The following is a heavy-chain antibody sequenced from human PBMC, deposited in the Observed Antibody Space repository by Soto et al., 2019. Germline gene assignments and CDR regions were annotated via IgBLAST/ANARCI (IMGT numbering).Heavy chain of an antibody. V-gene: IGHV1-69*12. CDR3: ARSPRDSSHCISTSCYKWGDYSYYYYGMDV. CDR1: GGTFSSYA. Sequence: QVQLVQSGAEVKKPGSSVKVSCKASGGTFSSYAISWVRQAPGQGLEWMGGIIPIFGTANYAQKFQGRVTITADESTSTSYLELNSLRSDDTAVYYCARSPRDSSHCISTSCYKWGDYSYYYYGMDVWGQGTTVTVSS. D-gene: IGHD2-2*02. CDR2: IIPIFGTA. J-gene: IGHJ6*02.